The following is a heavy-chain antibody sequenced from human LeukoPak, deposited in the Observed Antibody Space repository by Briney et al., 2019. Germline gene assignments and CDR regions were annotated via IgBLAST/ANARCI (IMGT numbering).Heavy chain of an antibody. CDR3: ARGTPYPSGSYYLDY. D-gene: IGHD3-10*01. Sequence: GGSLRLSCAASGFTFSNYAIHWVRQAPGKGLEWVAVISYDGSNEYYADSVKGRFTISRDNSKNTLYLQMNNLRAEDTAVYYCARGTPYPSGSYYLDYWGQGTLVTVSS. CDR2: ISYDGSNE. J-gene: IGHJ4*02. V-gene: IGHV3-30*04. CDR1: GFTFSNYA.